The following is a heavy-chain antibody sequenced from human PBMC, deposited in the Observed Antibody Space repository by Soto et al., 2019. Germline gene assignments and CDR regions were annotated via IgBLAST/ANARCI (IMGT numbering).Heavy chain of an antibody. CDR3: ARETEPNYYYYGMDV. V-gene: IGHV3-48*04. J-gene: IGHJ6*02. CDR1: GFTFSSYS. CDR2: ISSSSSTI. Sequence: GGSLRLSCAASGFTFSSYSMNWVRQAPGKGLEWVSYISSSSSTIYYADSVKGRFTISRDNAKNSLYLQMNSLRAEDTAVYYCARETEPNYYYYGMDVWGQGTTVTVSS.